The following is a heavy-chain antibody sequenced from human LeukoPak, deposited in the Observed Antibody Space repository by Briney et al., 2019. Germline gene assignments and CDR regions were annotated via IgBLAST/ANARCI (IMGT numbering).Heavy chain of an antibody. CDR3: ARSYFSVGAFDI. D-gene: IGHD2/OR15-2a*01. CDR2: VYHSGSN. CDR1: GYSIRTGYY. J-gene: IGHJ3*02. V-gene: IGHV4-38-2*01. Sequence: SETLSLTCDVSGYSIRTGYYWGWVRPPPGKDLEWIGSVYHSGSNYYNPSLQSRVNILVDTSKNQFSLSLTSVTAADTAVYYCARSYFSVGAFDIWGQGTMVTVSS.